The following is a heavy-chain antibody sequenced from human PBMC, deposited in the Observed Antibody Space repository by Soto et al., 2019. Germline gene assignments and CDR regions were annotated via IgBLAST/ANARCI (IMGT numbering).Heavy chain of an antibody. Sequence: GGSLRLSCSVAGFTVSDSMSWVRQAPGKGLECVSFIHSDGSTHYTDSVRGRFTISRDNSKNTLYLQMDRLRVDDTAVYFCARDASGPFDYWGQGTLVTAPQ. J-gene: IGHJ4*02. CDR3: ARDASGPFDY. V-gene: IGHV3-53*01. D-gene: IGHD6-19*01. CDR1: GFTVSDS. CDR2: IHSDGST.